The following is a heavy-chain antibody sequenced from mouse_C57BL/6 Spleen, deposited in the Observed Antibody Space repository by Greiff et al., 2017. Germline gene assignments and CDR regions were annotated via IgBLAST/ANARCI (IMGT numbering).Heavy chain of an antibody. V-gene: IGHV1-4*01. Sequence: VKLMESGAELARPGASVKMSCKASGYTFTSYTMHWVKQRPGQGLEWIRYINPSSGYTKYNQKFKDKATLTADKSSSTAYMQLSSLTSEDSAVYYCANYYGSSYFDYWGQGTTLTVSS. D-gene: IGHD1-1*01. J-gene: IGHJ2*01. CDR1: GYTFTSYT. CDR3: ANYYGSSYFDY. CDR2: INPSSGYT.